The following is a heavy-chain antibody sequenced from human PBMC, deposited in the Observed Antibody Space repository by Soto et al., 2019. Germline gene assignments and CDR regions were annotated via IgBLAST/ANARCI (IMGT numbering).Heavy chain of an antibody. J-gene: IGHJ5*02. V-gene: IGHV3-23*01. CDR3: AKDVLTPRSWFAP. Sequence: GGSLRLSCAASGFTFSTYSMNWVRQAPGKGLEWVSAISGSGGSTYYADSVKGRFTISRDNSKNTLYLQMNSLRAEDTALYYCAKDVLTPRSWFAPSGQGTLVTVSS. CDR1: GFTFSTYS. CDR2: ISGSGGST. D-gene: IGHD6-6*01.